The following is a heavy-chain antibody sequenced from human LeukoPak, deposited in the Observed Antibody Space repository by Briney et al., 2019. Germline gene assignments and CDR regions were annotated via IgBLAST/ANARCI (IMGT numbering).Heavy chain of an antibody. Sequence: SETLSLTCTVSGGSISSYYWSWIRQPPGKGLEWIGYIYYSGSTNYNPSLKSRVTMSVDTSKNQFSLNLSSVTAADTAVYYCAGERNYYDSSGYPSYWGQGTLVTVSS. CDR1: GGSISSYY. V-gene: IGHV4-59*08. CDR2: IYYSGST. D-gene: IGHD3-22*01. J-gene: IGHJ4*02. CDR3: AGERNYYDSSGYPSY.